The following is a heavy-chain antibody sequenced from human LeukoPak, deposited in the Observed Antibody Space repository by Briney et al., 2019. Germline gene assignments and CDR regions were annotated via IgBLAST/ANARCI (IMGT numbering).Heavy chain of an antibody. CDR3: ARDQTSKGDAFDI. CDR2: IHYSGST. J-gene: IGHJ3*02. V-gene: IGHV4-59*02. Sequence: NLSETLPLICIVLGGYVSSYLWTCIRHPPAKALAWFGYIHYSGSTNYNPSLKSRVTIPVDTSKNQFSLKLSSVTAADTAVYYCARDQTSKGDAFDIWGQGTMVTVSS. CDR1: GGYVSSYL.